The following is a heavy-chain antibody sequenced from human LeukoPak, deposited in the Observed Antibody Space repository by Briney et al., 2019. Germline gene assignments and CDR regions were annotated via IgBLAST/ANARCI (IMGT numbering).Heavy chain of an antibody. CDR3: ARRRVGTHFDS. CDR2: MNPNSGNT. CDR1: GYTFTSYY. J-gene: IGHJ4*02. D-gene: IGHD1-14*01. V-gene: IGHV1-8*03. Sequence: ASVKVSCEASGYTFTSYYMHWVRQATGQGLEWMGWMNPNSGNTDYALKFQGRVTITRNTSISTAYMEPSSLRSQDTAVYYRARRRVGTHFDSWGQGTLVTVSS.